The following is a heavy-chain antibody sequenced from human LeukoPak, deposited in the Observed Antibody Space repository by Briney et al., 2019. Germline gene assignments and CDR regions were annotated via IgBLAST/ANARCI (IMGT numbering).Heavy chain of an antibody. CDR2: MNPKSGNT. Sequence: ASVQVSCKASGYTFTSYDINWVRQATGQGVEGMGWMNPKSGNTGYAQKFQGRVTMTRNTSISTAYMELSSLRSEDTAVYYCARGIIAATSYYYYYYMDVWGKGTTVTISS. CDR1: GYTFTSYD. CDR3: ARGIIAATSYYYYYYMDV. V-gene: IGHV1-8*01. D-gene: IGHD5-12*01. J-gene: IGHJ6*03.